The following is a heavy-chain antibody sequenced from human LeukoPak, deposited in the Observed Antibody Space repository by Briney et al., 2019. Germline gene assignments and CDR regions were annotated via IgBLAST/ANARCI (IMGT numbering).Heavy chain of an antibody. CDR2: IGGSGAVT. V-gene: IGHV3-23*01. CDR1: GFIFSSFV. CDR3: AKDFIGYSTSLY. Sequence: GSLRLSCNASGFIFSSFVMSWVRQAPGKGLEWVSSIGGSGAVTYYADSVKGRFTISRDNSMNTLNLQMNSLSVDDTAVYYCAKDFIGYSTSLYWGQGTLVSVSS. J-gene: IGHJ4*02. D-gene: IGHD6-6*01.